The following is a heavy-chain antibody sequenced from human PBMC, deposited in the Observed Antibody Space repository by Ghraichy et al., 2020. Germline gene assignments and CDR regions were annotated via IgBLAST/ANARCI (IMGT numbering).Heavy chain of an antibody. V-gene: IGHV4-34*01. Sequence: SETLSLTCAVYGGSFSGYYWSWIRQPPGKGLEWIGEINHSGSTNYNPSLKSRVTISVDTSKNQFSLKLSSVTAADTAVYYCARGALYNWDDAFDIWGQGTMVTVSS. CDR1: GGSFSGYY. J-gene: IGHJ3*02. CDR3: ARGALYNWDDAFDI. CDR2: INHSGST. D-gene: IGHD1-1*01.